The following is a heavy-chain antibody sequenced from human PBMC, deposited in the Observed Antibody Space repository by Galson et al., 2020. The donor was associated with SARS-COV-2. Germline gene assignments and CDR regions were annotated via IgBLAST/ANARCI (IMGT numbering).Heavy chain of an antibody. CDR1: GFSLSTSGMC. CDR3: ARTPERWLQFPYGMDV. CDR2: IDWDDDK. Sequence: SGPTLAKPTQTLTLPCTFSGFSLSTSGMCVSWIRQPPGKALEWLALIDWDDDKYYSTSLKTRLTISKDTSKNQVVLTMTNMDPVDTATYYCARTPERWLQFPYGMDVWGQGTTVTVSS. D-gene: IGHD5-12*01. V-gene: IGHV2-70*01. J-gene: IGHJ6*02.